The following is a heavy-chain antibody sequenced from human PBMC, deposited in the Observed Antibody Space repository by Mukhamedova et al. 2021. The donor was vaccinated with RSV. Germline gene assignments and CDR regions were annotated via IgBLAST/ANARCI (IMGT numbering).Heavy chain of an antibody. J-gene: IGHJ4*02. CDR3: AKDLMDHDIFRTTLSY. D-gene: IGHD3-9*01. V-gene: IGHV3-30*02. Sequence: GAFVQYDGNNKYYADSVKGRFTISRDNSKNMVYLQMTRLRSEDSAVYFCAKDLMDHDIFRTTLSYWGQGTLVTVSS. CDR2: VQYDGNNK.